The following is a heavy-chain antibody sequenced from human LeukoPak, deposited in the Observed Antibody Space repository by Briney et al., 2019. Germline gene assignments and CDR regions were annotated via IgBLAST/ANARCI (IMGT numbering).Heavy chain of an antibody. CDR2: IYSGGST. D-gene: IGHD6-13*01. J-gene: IGHJ4*02. V-gene: IGHV3-53*01. CDR3: ARAGTKEQLAIDY. Sequence: GGSLRFSCAASGFTVSSNYMSWVRQAPGKGLEWVSVIYSGGSTYYADSVKGRFTISRDNSKNTLYLQMNSLRAEDTAVYYCARAGTKEQLAIDYWGQGTLVTVSS. CDR1: GFTVSSNY.